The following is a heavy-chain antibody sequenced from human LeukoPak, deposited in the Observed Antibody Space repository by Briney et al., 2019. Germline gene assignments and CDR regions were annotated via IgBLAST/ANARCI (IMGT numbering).Heavy chain of an antibody. CDR1: GFTFSSYG. D-gene: IGHD2-2*01. CDR2: IKQDGSEK. CDR3: AREGMACSSTSCYRSFDY. V-gene: IGHV3-7*01. Sequence: PGGSLRLSCAASGFTFSSYGMSWVRQAPGKGLEWVANIKQDGSEKYYVDSVKGRFTISRDNAKNSLYLQMNSLRAEDTAVYYCAREGMACSSTSCYRSFDYWGQGTLVTVSS. J-gene: IGHJ4*02.